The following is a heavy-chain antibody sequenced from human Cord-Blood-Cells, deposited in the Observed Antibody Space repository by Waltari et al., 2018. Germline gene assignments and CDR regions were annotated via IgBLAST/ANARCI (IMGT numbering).Heavy chain of an antibody. CDR3: ARVAWDYSNYFDY. J-gene: IGHJ4*02. CDR1: GFTFSSYW. CDR2: IEQDGSEK. D-gene: IGHD4-4*01. Sequence: EVQLVESGGGLVQTGGYLRLSCAASGFTFSSYWMSWVRQAPGKGLEWVSNIEQDGSEKYYVDSGMGRFTISRDNAMNSLYLQMHRLRAEDPAVFYCARVAWDYSNYFDYWGQGTLVTVSS. V-gene: IGHV3-7*01.